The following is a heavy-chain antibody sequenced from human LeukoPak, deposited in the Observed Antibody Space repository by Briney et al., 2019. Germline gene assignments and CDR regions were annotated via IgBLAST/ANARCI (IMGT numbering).Heavy chain of an antibody. CDR3: VRGRMVRGEYYFDY. D-gene: IGHD3-10*01. Sequence: SETLSLTCTVSGGSISSYYWSWIRQPPGKGLEWIGYIYYSGSTNYNPSLKSRVTISVDTSKNQFSLKLSSVTAADTAVYYCVRGRMVRGEYYFDYWGQGTLVTVSS. V-gene: IGHV4-59*12. CDR2: IYYSGST. J-gene: IGHJ4*02. CDR1: GGSISSYY.